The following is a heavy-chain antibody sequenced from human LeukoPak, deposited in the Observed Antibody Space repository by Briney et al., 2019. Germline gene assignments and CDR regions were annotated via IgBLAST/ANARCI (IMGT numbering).Heavy chain of an antibody. CDR3: ARDSYFWSGYYSLGWFDP. CDR1: GFTFSSYS. CDR2: ISSSSSTI. J-gene: IGHJ5*02. D-gene: IGHD3-3*01. Sequence: PGGSLRLSCAASGFTFSSYSMNWGRQAPGKGLAWVSYISSSSSTIYYADSVKGRFTISRDNAKNSLYLQMNSLRAEDTAVYYCARDSYFWSGYYSLGWFDPWGQGTLVTVSS. V-gene: IGHV3-48*01.